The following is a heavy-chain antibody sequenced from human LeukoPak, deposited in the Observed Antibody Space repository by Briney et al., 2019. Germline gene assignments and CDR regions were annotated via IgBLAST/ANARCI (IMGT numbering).Heavy chain of an antibody. CDR2: IIPILGIA. J-gene: IGHJ4*02. Sequence: SVKVSCKASGGTFSSYAISWVRQAPGQGLEWMGRIIPILGIANYAQKFQGRVTITADKSTSTAYMELSSLRSEDTAVYYCASRDDSSGYPIFDYWGQGTLVTVSS. CDR1: GGTFSSYA. D-gene: IGHD3-22*01. V-gene: IGHV1-69*04. CDR3: ASRDDSSGYPIFDY.